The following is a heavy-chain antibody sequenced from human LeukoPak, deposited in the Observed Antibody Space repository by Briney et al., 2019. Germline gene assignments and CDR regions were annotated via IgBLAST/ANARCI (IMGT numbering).Heavy chain of an antibody. CDR3: ARLVGSSWYHEVLLGRDY. D-gene: IGHD6-13*01. CDR1: GGSIRSSSYY. Sequence: SETLSLTCTVSGGSIRSSSYYWGWIRQPPGNGLEWIGYIYYSGRTYYNPSLKSRVTISVDTSKNQFSLKLSSVTAADTAVYYCARLVGSSWYHEVLLGRDYWGQGTLVTVSS. CDR2: IYYSGRT. J-gene: IGHJ4*02. V-gene: IGHV4-39*01.